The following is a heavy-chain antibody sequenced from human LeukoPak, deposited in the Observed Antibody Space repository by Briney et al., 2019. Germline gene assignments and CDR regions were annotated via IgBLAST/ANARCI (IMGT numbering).Heavy chain of an antibody. V-gene: IGHV3-21*01. D-gene: IGHD6-19*01. CDR1: GFTFSSYS. J-gene: IGHJ4*02. CDR2: ISSSSSYI. Sequence: GGSLRLSCAASGFTFSSYSMTWVRQAPGKGLEWVSSISSSSSYIYYADSVKGRFTISRDNAKNSLYLQMNSLRAEDTAVYYCARSIAVAGSDYWGQGTLVTVSS. CDR3: ARSIAVAGSDY.